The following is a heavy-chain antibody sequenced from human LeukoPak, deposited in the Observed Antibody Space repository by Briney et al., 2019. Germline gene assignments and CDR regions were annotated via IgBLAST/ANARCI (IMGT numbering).Heavy chain of an antibody. CDR2: ISYDGSNK. CDR1: GFTFSSYA. D-gene: IGHD3-10*01. Sequence: GGSLRLSCAASGFTFSSYAMHWVRQAPGKGLEWVAVISYDGSNKYYADSVKGRFTISRDNAKNSLYLQMNSLRAEDTAVYYCAGVSSEYWGQGTLVTVSS. CDR3: AGVSSEY. V-gene: IGHV3-30-3*01. J-gene: IGHJ4*02.